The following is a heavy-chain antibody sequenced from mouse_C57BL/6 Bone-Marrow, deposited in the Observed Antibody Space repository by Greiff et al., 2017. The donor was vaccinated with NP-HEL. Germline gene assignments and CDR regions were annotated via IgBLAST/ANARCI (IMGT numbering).Heavy chain of an antibody. CDR2: INYDGSST. V-gene: IGHV5-16*01. J-gene: IGHJ2*01. Sequence: EVNLVESEGGLVQPGSSMKLSCTASGFTFSDYYMAWVRQVPEKGLEWVANINYDGSSTYYLDSLKSRFIISRDNAKNILYLQMSSLKSEDTATYYCAREFDYWGKGTTLTVSS. CDR3: AREFDY. CDR1: GFTFSDYY.